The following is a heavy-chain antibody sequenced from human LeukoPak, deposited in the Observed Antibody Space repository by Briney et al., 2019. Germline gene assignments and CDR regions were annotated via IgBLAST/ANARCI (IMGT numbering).Heavy chain of an antibody. Sequence: GGSLRLSCAASGFTFSSYSMDWVRQAPEKGLEWVSSISSSSSYIYYADSVKGRFTIYRDNAKNSLYLQMNSLRAEDTAVYYCARDVITIFGVVTTDYWGQGTLVTVSS. V-gene: IGHV3-21*01. D-gene: IGHD3-3*01. CDR3: ARDVITIFGVVTTDY. CDR1: GFTFSSYS. CDR2: ISSSSSYI. J-gene: IGHJ4*02.